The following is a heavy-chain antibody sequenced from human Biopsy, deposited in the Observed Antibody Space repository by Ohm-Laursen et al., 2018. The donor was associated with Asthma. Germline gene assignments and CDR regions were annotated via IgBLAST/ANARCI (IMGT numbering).Heavy chain of an antibody. D-gene: IGHD3-22*01. CDR1: GYSLTDLS. CDR3: ARSYDTDPYPVLVLDY. J-gene: IGHJ4*02. CDR2: HDHEEGGT. Sequence: ASVKVSCKISGYSLTDLSMHWVRQAPGQGLEWMGGHDHEEGGTVNARRFQGRVTITADKSTSTTYMELSRLRSEDTAVYYCARSYDTDPYPVLVLDYWGQGTLVTVSS. V-gene: IGHV1-24*01.